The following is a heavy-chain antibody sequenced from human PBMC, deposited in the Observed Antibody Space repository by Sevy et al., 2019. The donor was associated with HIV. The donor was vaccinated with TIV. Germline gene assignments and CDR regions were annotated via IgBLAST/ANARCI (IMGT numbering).Heavy chain of an antibody. CDR3: ARARFGELLSDDAFDI. D-gene: IGHD3-10*01. Sequence: GGSLRLSCAASGFTFSSYAMHWVRQAPGKGLEWVAVISYAGSNKYYADSVKGRFTISRDNSKNTLYLQMNSLRAEDTAVYYCARARFGELLSDDAFDIWGQGTMVTVSS. V-gene: IGHV3-30-3*01. J-gene: IGHJ3*02. CDR2: ISYAGSNK. CDR1: GFTFSSYA.